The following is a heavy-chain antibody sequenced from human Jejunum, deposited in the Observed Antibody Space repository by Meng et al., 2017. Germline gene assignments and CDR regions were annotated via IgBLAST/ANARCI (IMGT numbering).Heavy chain of an antibody. CDR3: AVDLNYYETSGYYPDFDY. CDR2: TNWDGGST. CDR1: GSSSDDDS. J-gene: IGHJ4*02. V-gene: IGHV3-43*01. Sequence: GGSLRPSCPPSGSSSDDDSMNWLRQVPGRGLEWVSLTNWDGGSTYSADSVKGRFNISRDNSKNFLYLQMNRMRIEDTALYFSAVDLNYYETSGYYPDFDYWGQGTLVTVSS. D-gene: IGHD3-22*01.